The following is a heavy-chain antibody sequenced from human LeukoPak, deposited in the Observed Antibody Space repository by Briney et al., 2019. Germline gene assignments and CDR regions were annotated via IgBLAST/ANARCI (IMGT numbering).Heavy chain of an antibody. CDR2: ISPNSGGT. V-gene: IGHV1-2*02. D-gene: IGHD4-17*01. J-gene: IGHJ4*02. Sequence: ASVKVSCKASGYTFTGYYMHWVRQAPGQGLEWMGWISPNSGGTNYAQKFQGRATMTRDTSISTAYMELSRLRSDDTAVYYCARLTTVTTSDDYWGQGTLVTVSS. CDR1: GYTFTGYY. CDR3: ARLTTVTTSDDY.